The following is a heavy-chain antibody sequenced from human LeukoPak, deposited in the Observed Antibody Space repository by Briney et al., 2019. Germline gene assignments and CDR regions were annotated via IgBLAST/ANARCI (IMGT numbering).Heavy chain of an antibody. V-gene: IGHV4-39*07. CDR2: IYYSGST. J-gene: IGHJ4*02. CDR1: GDSISSSSSY. CDR3: ARGVRGVWYYFDY. Sequence: SETRSLTCTVSGDSISSSSSYWGWIRQPPGKGLEWIGSIYYSGSTYYNPSLKSRVTISVDTSKNQFSLKLSSVTAADTAVYYCARGVRGVWYYFDYWGQGTLVTVSS. D-gene: IGHD3-10*02.